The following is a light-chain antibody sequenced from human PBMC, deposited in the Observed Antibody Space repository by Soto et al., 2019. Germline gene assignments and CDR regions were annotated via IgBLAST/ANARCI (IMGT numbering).Light chain of an antibody. CDR3: QQYGSSLFT. CDR1: QSVSSSY. Sequence: EIVLTQSPGTLSLSPGERATLSCRASQSVSSSYLAWYQHKPGQAPRLHIYGASSRATGIPDRFSGSGAGTDFTLTISSMEPEDCAVYYCQQYGSSLFTFGPGNKVDIK. V-gene: IGKV3-20*01. CDR2: GAS. J-gene: IGKJ3*01.